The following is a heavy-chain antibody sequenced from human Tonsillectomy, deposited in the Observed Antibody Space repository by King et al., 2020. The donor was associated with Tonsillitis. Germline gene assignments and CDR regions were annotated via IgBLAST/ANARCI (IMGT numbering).Heavy chain of an antibody. CDR1: GFIVSRNY. D-gene: IGHD6-13*01. Sequence: VQLVESGGGLIQPGGSLRLSCAASGFIVSRNYMSWVRQAPGKGLEGVSVIYGGDRTYYADSVKGRFTISREHSINTLYLQMNNLRVEDKARYYCARTSPGIAATTTFNFDTWGQGTLCT. CDR3: ARTSPGIAATTTFNFDT. CDR2: IYGGDRT. J-gene: IGHJ4*02. V-gene: IGHV3-53*01.